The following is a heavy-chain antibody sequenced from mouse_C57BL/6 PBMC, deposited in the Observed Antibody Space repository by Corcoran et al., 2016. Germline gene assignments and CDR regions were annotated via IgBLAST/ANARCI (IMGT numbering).Heavy chain of an antibody. J-gene: IGHJ3*01. CDR1: GYSITSGYY. D-gene: IGHD4-1*01. CDR2: ISYDGSN. CDR3: ARDGTLTGNPFAY. V-gene: IGHV3-6*01. Sequence: DVQLQESGPGLVKPSQSLSLTCSVTGYSITSGYYWNWIRQFPGNKLEWMGYISYDGSNNYNPSLKNRISITRDTSKNQFFLKLNSVTTEDTATYYCARDGTLTGNPFAYWGQGTLVTVSA.